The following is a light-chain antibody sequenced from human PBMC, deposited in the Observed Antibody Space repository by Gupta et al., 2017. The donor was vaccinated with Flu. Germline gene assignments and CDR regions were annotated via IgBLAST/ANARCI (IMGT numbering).Light chain of an antibody. Sequence: DIVMTQSPDSLAVSLGERATINCKSSQSVLYSSNNKNYLAWYQQKPGQPPKLLIYWASTRDCGVPDRFSGSGSGTDFTLTISSLQAEDVAVYYCQQYYSTPETFGQGTKVEIK. CDR1: QSVLYSSNNKNY. CDR2: WAS. J-gene: IGKJ1*01. V-gene: IGKV4-1*01. CDR3: QQYYSTPET.